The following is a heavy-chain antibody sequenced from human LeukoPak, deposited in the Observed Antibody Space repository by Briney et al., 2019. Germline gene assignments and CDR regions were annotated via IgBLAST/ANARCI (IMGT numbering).Heavy chain of an antibody. Sequence: SVKVSCKASGGTFSSYAISWVRQAPGQGLEWMGGIIPIFGTANYAQKFQGRVTITTDESTSTAYMELSSLRSEDTAVYYCARGITGYSSSWSTQPFDYWGQGTLVTVSS. CDR3: ARGITGYSSSWSTQPFDY. V-gene: IGHV1-69*05. CDR1: GGTFSSYA. J-gene: IGHJ4*02. CDR2: IIPIFGTA. D-gene: IGHD6-13*01.